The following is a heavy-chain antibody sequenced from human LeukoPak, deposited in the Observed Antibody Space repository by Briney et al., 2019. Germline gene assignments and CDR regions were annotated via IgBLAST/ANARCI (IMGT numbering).Heavy chain of an antibody. CDR3: ARGDTRGGDIDY. CDR1: GFTFSSYAM. CDR2: IYHSGST. V-gene: IGHV4-4*02. Sequence: AGGSLRLSCAASGFTFSSYAMSWVRQPPGKGLEWIGEIYHSGSTNYNPSLKSRVTISVDKSKNQFSLKLSSVSAADTAVYYCARGDTRGGDIDYWGQGTLVTVSS. J-gene: IGHJ4*02. D-gene: IGHD3-22*01.